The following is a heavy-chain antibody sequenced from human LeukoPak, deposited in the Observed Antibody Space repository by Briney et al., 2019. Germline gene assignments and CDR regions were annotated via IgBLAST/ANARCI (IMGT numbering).Heavy chain of an antibody. Sequence: ASVKVSCKASGYTFTSYGISWVRQAPGQGLEWMGWINPNSGDTNYAQKFQDRVTMTRDTSISTAYMELSRLRSDDTAVYYCARETVPAIAAPRGLNYWGQGTLVTVSS. D-gene: IGHD6-13*01. CDR1: GYTFTSYG. V-gene: IGHV1-2*02. J-gene: IGHJ4*02. CDR2: INPNSGDT. CDR3: ARETVPAIAAPRGLNY.